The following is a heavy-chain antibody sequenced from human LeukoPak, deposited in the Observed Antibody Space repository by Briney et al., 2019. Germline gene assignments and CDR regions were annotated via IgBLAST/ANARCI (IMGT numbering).Heavy chain of an antibody. CDR3: ARRPLAAAGTPGWLDP. J-gene: IGHJ5*02. CDR1: GFTVSSNY. CDR2: IYSGGST. Sequence: PGGSLRLSCAASGFTVSSNYMSWVRQAPGKGLEWVSVIYSGGSTYYADSVKGRFTISRDNSKNTLYLQMNSLRAEDTAVYYCARRPLAAAGTPGWLDPWGQGTLVTVSS. D-gene: IGHD6-13*01. V-gene: IGHV3-66*04.